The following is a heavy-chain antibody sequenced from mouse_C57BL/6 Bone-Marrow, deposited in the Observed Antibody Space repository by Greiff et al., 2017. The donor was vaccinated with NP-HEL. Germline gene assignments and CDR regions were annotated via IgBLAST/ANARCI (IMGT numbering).Heavy chain of an antibody. Sequence: QVQLQQPGAELVKPGASVKLSCKASGYIFTSYWMHWVKQRPGQGLEWIGMIHPNSGSTNYNEKFKSKATLTVDKSSSTAYMQLSSLTSEDSAVYYCARRTYDYYAMDYWGQGTSVTVSS. V-gene: IGHV1-64*01. CDR1: GYIFTSYW. CDR2: IHPNSGST. J-gene: IGHJ4*01. D-gene: IGHD6-5*01. CDR3: ARRTYDYYAMDY.